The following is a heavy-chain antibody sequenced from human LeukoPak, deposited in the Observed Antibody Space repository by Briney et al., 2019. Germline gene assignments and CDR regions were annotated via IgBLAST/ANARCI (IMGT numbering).Heavy chain of an antibody. D-gene: IGHD6-13*01. CDR3: ARNPSSIWSAPVGY. Sequence: SGGSLRLSCAASGFTVSNNYMSWVRQAPGKGLEWVSLLYSSGGTNYADSVKGRFTISRDNSKNTLFLQMSSLRADDTAVYYCARNPSSIWSAPVGYWGQGTLVTVSS. V-gene: IGHV3-53*01. CDR2: LYSSGGT. CDR1: GFTVSNNY. J-gene: IGHJ4*02.